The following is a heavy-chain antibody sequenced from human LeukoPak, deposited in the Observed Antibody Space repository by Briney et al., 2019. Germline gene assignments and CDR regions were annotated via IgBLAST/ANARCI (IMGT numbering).Heavy chain of an antibody. V-gene: IGHV4-31*03. J-gene: IGHJ4*02. D-gene: IGHD3-22*01. CDR3: ARVNSSGYYPFDY. CDR1: GGSISSGGYY. CDR2: IYYSGST. Sequence: SETLPLTCTVSGGSISSGGYYWSWIRQHLGKGLEWIGYIYYSGSTYYNPSLKSRVIISVDTSKNQFSLKLSSVTAADTAVYYCARVNSSGYYPFDYWGQGTLVTVSS.